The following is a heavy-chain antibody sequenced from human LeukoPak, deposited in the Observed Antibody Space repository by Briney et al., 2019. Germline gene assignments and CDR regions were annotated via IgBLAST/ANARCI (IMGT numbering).Heavy chain of an antibody. D-gene: IGHD3-10*01. CDR1: GFTFSSYW. CDR2: IKSDGSDT. CDR3: VNYGWGRPA. Sequence: GGSLRLSCAASGFTFSSYWTHWVRQAPGKGLVWVSRIKSDGSDTTYADSVKGRFTISRDNAKNMLYLQMNSLRAEDTVVYYCVNYGWGRPAWGQGTLVTVSS. V-gene: IGHV3-74*03. J-gene: IGHJ4*02.